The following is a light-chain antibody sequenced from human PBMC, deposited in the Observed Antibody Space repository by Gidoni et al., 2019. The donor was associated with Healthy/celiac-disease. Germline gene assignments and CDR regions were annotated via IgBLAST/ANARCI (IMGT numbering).Light chain of an antibody. CDR2: AAS. CDR3: QQSYSTPPIT. J-gene: IGKJ5*01. Sequence: DIQMTQSPSSLSASVGDRVTITCRASQSISSYLNWYQQKPGNAPKLLIYAASSLQSGVPSRFSGSGSGTDFTLTISSLQPEDSATYYCQQSYSTPPITFGQGTRLEIK. CDR1: QSISSY. V-gene: IGKV1-39*01.